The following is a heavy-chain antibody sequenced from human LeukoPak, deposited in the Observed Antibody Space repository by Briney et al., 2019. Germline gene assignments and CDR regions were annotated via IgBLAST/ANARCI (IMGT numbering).Heavy chain of an antibody. V-gene: IGHV4-39*01. CDR3: AHMTTVTPYWYFDL. Sequence: SETLSLTCTVPGGSISSSSYYWGWIRQPPGKGLEWIGSIYYSGSTYYNPSLKSRVTISVDTSKNQFSLKLSSVTAADTAVYYCAHMTTVTPYWYFDLWGRGTLVTVSS. D-gene: IGHD4-17*01. CDR1: GGSISSSSYY. CDR2: IYYSGST. J-gene: IGHJ2*01.